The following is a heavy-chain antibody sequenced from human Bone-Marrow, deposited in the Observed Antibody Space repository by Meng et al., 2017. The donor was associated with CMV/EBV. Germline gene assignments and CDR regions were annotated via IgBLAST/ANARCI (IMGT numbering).Heavy chain of an antibody. J-gene: IGHJ6*02. V-gene: IGHV4-59*01. CDR2: IYYSGST. CDR3: ASSRWSGYYINYYYGMDV. D-gene: IGHD3-3*01. Sequence: SETLSLTCTVSGGSTSSYYWSWIRQPPGKGLEWIGYIYYSGSTNYNPSLKSRVTISVDTSKNQFSLKLSSVTAADTAVYYCASSRWSGYYINYYYGMDVWGQGTTVTVSS. CDR1: GGSTSSYY.